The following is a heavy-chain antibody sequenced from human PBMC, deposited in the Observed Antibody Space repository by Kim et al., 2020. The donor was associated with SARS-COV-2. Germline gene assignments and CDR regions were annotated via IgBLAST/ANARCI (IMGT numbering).Heavy chain of an antibody. J-gene: IGHJ4*02. CDR3: AVERNYYGSGTTDY. Sequence: GGSQRLSCAASGFTFSSYSMNWVRQAPGKGLEWVSYISSSSSTIYYADSVKGRFTISRDNAKNSLYLQMNSLRDEDTAVYYCAVERNYYGSGTTDYWGQGTLVTVSS. CDR1: GFTFSSYS. V-gene: IGHV3-48*02. CDR2: ISSSSSTI. D-gene: IGHD3-10*01.